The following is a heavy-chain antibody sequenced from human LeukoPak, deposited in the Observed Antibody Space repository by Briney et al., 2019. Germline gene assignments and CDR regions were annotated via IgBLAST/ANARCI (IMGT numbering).Heavy chain of an antibody. Sequence: ASVKVSCTASGYTFTGYYMHWVRQAPGQGLEWMGRINPNSGGTNYAQKFQGRVTMTRDTSISTAYMELSRLRSDDTAVYYCARDWGYYYDSSGFAPPSAGAFDIWGQGTMVTVSS. CDR1: GYTFTGYY. J-gene: IGHJ3*02. CDR2: INPNSGGT. V-gene: IGHV1-2*06. CDR3: ARDWGYYYDSSGFAPPSAGAFDI. D-gene: IGHD3-22*01.